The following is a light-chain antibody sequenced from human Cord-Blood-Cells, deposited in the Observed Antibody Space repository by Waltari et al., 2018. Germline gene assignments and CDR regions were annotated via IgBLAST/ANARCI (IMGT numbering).Light chain of an antibody. V-gene: IGLV2-23*02. Sequence: QTALTQPASVSGSSGQSITISCTGISSDVGSYELVYWYQQHPGKAPKLRIYEVSNRPSGVSNRYPGSKSGNTASLTISGLQAEDEADYYCCSYAGSSTLVFGGGTKLHVL. CDR1: SSDVGSYEL. CDR3: CSYAGSSTLV. CDR2: EVS. J-gene: IGLJ2*01.